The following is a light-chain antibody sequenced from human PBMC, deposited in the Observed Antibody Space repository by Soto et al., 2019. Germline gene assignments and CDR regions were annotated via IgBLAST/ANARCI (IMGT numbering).Light chain of an antibody. Sequence: DIQMTQSPSTLSASVGDRVTITCRAGQSISSWLAWYQQKPGKAPKLLIYKASSLEGGVPSRFSGSGSGTEFTLTISSLQPDDFATYYCQQYISYSSTFGQGTKVDIK. V-gene: IGKV1-5*03. CDR3: QQYISYSST. J-gene: IGKJ1*01. CDR1: QSISSW. CDR2: KAS.